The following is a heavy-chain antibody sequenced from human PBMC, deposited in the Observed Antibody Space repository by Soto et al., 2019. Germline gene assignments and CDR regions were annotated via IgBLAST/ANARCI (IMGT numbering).Heavy chain of an antibody. J-gene: IGHJ2*01. CDR2: SYSDGRT. CDR3: ASFFFQAEDGIRYVRSVSAFLLNRSSDL. D-gene: IGHD3-10*02. Sequence: PEKGLEWVSGSYSDGRTSYADSVKGRCTISRDVSQNTLYLQMSRLRAEDTAVYYCASFFFQAEDGIRYVRSVSAFLLNRSSDL. V-gene: IGHV3-66*01.